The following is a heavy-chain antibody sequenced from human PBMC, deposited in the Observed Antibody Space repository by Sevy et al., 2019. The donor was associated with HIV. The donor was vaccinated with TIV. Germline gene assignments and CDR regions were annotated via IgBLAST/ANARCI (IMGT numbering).Heavy chain of an antibody. V-gene: IGHV3-21*01. CDR3: ARDLYEGIPYYFDY. CDR1: GFTFSSYS. CDR2: ISSSNSYI. Sequence: GGSLRLSCAASGFTFSSYSMNWVRQAPGKGLEWVSSISSSNSYIYYADSVKGRFTISRDNAKNSLYLQMNSLRAEDTAVYYCARDLYEGIPYYFDYWGQGTLVTVSS. J-gene: IGHJ4*02. D-gene: IGHD3-22*01.